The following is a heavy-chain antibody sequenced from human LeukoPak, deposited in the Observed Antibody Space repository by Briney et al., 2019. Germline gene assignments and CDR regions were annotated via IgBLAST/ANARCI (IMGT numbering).Heavy chain of an antibody. CDR2: INGNSGDT. Sequence: ASVKVSCKALGYTFTDHYMHWVRQAPGQGLEWMGWINGNSGDTKYAQKFQGRVTMTRDTSISTVYMELSRLRSDDTAIYYCARVQTTGLLEWLYWGQGALVTVSS. CDR1: GYTFTDHY. J-gene: IGHJ4*02. D-gene: IGHD3-3*01. V-gene: IGHV1-2*02. CDR3: ARVQTTGLLEWLY.